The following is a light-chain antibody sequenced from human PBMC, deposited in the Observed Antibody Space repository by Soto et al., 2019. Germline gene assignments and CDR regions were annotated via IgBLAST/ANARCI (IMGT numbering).Light chain of an antibody. CDR1: QGISSY. CDR2: AAS. CDR3: QQYYSYPRT. J-gene: IGKJ3*01. Sequence: AIRMTQSPSSFSASTGDRVTITCRASQGISSYLAWYQQKPGKAPKLLIYAASTLQSGVPSRFSGSGSGTDFTLTISCLQFEDFATYYCQQYYSYPRTFGPGT. V-gene: IGKV1-8*01.